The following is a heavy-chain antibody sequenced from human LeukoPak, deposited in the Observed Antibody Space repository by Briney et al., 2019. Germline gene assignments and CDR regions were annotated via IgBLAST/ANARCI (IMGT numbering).Heavy chain of an antibody. Sequence: PSETLSLTCTVSGGSISSSSYYWGWIRQPPGKGLEWIGSIYYSGSTYYNPSLKSRVTISVDTSKNQFSLKLSSVTAADTAVYYCAGDRWELLVLDYWGQGTLVTVSS. J-gene: IGHJ4*02. D-gene: IGHD1-26*01. CDR2: IYYSGST. CDR3: AGDRWELLVLDY. CDR1: GGSISSSSYY. V-gene: IGHV4-39*01.